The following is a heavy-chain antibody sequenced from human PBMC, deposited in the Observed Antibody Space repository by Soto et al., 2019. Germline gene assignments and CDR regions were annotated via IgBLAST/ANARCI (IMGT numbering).Heavy chain of an antibody. Sequence: ETLSLTCSVSGADINTYSWTWIRQPAGKGLEWIGRIYTSASINYNPSLKGRVTLSVDTSTNQVSLRLASVTAADTAIYYCARDREAGYNFYYGMDVWGQGTTVTVSS. CDR2: IYTSASI. V-gene: IGHV4-4*07. J-gene: IGHJ6*02. D-gene: IGHD6-19*01. CDR1: GADINTYS. CDR3: ARDREAGYNFYYGMDV.